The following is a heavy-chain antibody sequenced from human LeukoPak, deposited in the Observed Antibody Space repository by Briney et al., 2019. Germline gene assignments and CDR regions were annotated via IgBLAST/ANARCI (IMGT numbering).Heavy chain of an antibody. D-gene: IGHD2-2*02. CDR2: INPNSGGT. CDR3: ARWSPSDIVVVPAAIEGAYFQH. V-gene: IGHV1-2*02. Sequence: ASVKVSCKASANTFTSYYMHWVRQAPGQGLEWMGWINPNSGGTNYAQKFQGRVTMTRDTSISTAYMELSRLRSDDTAVYYCARWSPSDIVVVPAAIEGAYFQHWGQGTLVTVSS. CDR1: ANTFTSYY. J-gene: IGHJ1*01.